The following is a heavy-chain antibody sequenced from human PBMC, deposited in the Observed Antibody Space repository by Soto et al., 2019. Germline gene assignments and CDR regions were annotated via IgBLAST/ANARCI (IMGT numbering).Heavy chain of an antibody. V-gene: IGHV3-53*01. CDR2: IYDDGVM. Sequence: EVQLVESGGGLIQPGGSLRLSCAASGFSVSNNYINWVRQAPGKGLEWISVIYDDGVMYYADSVEGRFTISRDISRNTVYLQMNSLRDVDTAVYYCARDSSAYDGQGRALGYFDYWGQGTPVTVSS. CDR3: ARDSSAYDGQGRALGYFDY. J-gene: IGHJ4*02. D-gene: IGHD3-22*01. CDR1: GFSVSNNY.